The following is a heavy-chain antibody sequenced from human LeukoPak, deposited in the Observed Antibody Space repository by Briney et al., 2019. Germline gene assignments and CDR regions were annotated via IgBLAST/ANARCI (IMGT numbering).Heavy chain of an antibody. CDR1: GFTFSSYA. CDR2: ISYDGSNK. D-gene: IGHD3-16*01. Sequence: GGSLRLSCAASGFTFSSYAMHWVRQAPGKGLEWVAVISYDGSNKYYADSVKGRFTISRGNSKNTLYLQMNSLRAEDTAVYYCAKGLPGNYVDYWGQGTLVTVSS. V-gene: IGHV3-30-3*01. J-gene: IGHJ4*02. CDR3: AKGLPGNYVDY.